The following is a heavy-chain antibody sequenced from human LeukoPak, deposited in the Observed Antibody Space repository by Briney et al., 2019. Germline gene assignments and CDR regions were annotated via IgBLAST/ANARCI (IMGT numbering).Heavy chain of an antibody. V-gene: IGHV3-7*01. J-gene: IGHJ5*02. CDR2: IKQDGSVQ. Sequence: GGSLRFSCAASGFTFSDYYLSWVRQAPGKGLEWVANIKQDGSVQFYMDSLKGRFSVSRDNAKNSLYLQMNGLRVEDTAVYYCTRLQIAVAGPNWFDPWGQGTLVTVSS. CDR3: TRLQIAVAGPNWFDP. CDR1: GFTFSDYY. D-gene: IGHD6-19*01.